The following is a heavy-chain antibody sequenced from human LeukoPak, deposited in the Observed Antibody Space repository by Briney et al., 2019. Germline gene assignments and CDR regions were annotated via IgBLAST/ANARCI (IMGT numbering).Heavy chain of an antibody. CDR2: INPNSGST. J-gene: IGHJ6*02. CDR3: ASWSGSWYGGYYYYYGMDV. Sequence: ASVKVSCKASGYTFTGYYMHWVRQAPGQGLEWMGWINPNSGSTNYAQKFQGRVTMTRDTSISTAYMELSRLRSDDTAVYYCASWSGSWYGGYYYYYGMDVWGQGTTVTVSS. V-gene: IGHV1-2*02. CDR1: GYTFTGYY. D-gene: IGHD6-13*01.